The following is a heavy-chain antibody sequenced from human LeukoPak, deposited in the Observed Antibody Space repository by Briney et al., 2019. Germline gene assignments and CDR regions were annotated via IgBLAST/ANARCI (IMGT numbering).Heavy chain of an antibody. CDR3: ARVSGDIVAYFDY. Sequence: GGSLRLSCAASGFTFSNYWMSWVRQAPGKGLEWVANIKQDGSDIYYVDSVKGRFTISRDNAKNSLYLQMNSLRAADTAVYYCARVSGDIVAYFDYWGQGTLVTVSS. J-gene: IGHJ4*02. CDR2: IKQDGSDI. V-gene: IGHV3-7*03. CDR1: GFTFSNYW. D-gene: IGHD5-12*01.